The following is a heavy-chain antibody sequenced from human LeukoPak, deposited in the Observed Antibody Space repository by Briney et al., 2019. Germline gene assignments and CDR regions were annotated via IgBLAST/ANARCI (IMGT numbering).Heavy chain of an antibody. D-gene: IGHD6-19*01. J-gene: IGHJ4*02. CDR2: IYSGGST. Sequence: GGSLRLSCAASGFTVSSNYMSWVRQAPGKGLEWVSVIYSGGSTYYADSVKGRFTISRDNAKNSLYLQMNSLRAEDTAVYYCARDSGGGYSSGWYVYYFDYWGQGTLVTVSS. V-gene: IGHV3-53*01. CDR1: GFTVSSNY. CDR3: ARDSGGGYSSGWYVYYFDY.